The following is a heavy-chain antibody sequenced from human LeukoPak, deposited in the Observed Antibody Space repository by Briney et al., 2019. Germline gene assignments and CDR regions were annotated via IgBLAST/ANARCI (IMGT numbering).Heavy chain of an antibody. CDR2: IIPILGIA. CDR1: GGTFSSYA. D-gene: IGHD3-22*01. J-gene: IGHJ4*02. CDR3: VASSGYYVGYFDY. V-gene: IGHV1-69*04. Sequence: GASVKVSCKASGGTFSSYAISWVRQAPGQGLEWMGRIIPILGIANYAQKFQGRVTITADKSTSTAYMELSSLRSEDTAVYYCVASSGYYVGYFDYWGQGTLVTVSS.